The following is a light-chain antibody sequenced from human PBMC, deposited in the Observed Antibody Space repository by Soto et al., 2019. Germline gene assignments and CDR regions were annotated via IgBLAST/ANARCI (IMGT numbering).Light chain of an antibody. J-gene: IGLJ3*02. CDR2: KND. V-gene: IGLV1-47*01. Sequence: QPVLTQPPSASGTPGPRVTISCSGSSSNIGSNYVYWYQQLQGAAPKLLLYKNDQRPSGVPDRFSGSKSGISASLAISGLRCEDEAGYYCSGWDDSLGACVFGGGTKLTVL. CDR3: SGWDDSLGACV. CDR1: SSNIGSNY.